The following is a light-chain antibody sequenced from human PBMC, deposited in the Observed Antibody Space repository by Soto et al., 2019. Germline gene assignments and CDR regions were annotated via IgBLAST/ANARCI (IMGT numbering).Light chain of an antibody. CDR3: QQFNGDPS. V-gene: IGKV1-13*02. CDR1: QGVGRA. Sequence: AIQLTQSPSSLSASVGDRVIITCRASQGVGRALAWYQQKPGKSPTLLIYDASILETGAPARFSGSGSGTDFTLTISTLQPEDVATYYCQQFNGDPSFGQGTRLDIK. CDR2: DAS. J-gene: IGKJ5*01.